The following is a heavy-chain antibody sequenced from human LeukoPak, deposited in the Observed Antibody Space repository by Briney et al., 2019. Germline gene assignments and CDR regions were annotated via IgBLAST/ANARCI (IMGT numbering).Heavy chain of an antibody. D-gene: IGHD3-22*01. CDR3: ARVHPPFDYDSSGYYFGGVDY. CDR2: INRSGST. Sequence: PSETLSLTCAVYGGSFSGYYWSWIRQPPGKGLEWIGEINRSGSTNYNPSLKSRVTISVDTSKNQFSLKLSSVTAADTAVYYCARVHPPFDYDSSGYYFGGVDYWGQGTLATVSS. V-gene: IGHV4-34*01. CDR1: GGSFSGYY. J-gene: IGHJ4*02.